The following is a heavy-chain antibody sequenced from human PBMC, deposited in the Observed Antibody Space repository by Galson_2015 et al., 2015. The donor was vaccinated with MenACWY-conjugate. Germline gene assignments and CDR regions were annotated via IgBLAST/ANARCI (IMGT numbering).Heavy chain of an antibody. J-gene: IGHJ6*03. CDR1: AFTFSNAY. CDR3: TTHNPGYWGVLLFQFYTDA. Sequence: SLRLSCAGSAFTFSNAYMSWVRQAPGKGLEWVGRIKSQTDGGKIDYAAPVKGRFTISRDDSKNTLYLQMNSLKIEDTAVYYCTTHNPGYWGVLLFQFYTDAWGKGTTVTVSS. V-gene: IGHV3-15*01. D-gene: IGHD2-21*01. CDR2: IKSQTDGGKI.